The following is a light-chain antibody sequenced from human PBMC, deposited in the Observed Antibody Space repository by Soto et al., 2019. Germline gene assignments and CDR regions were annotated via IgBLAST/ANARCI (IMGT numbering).Light chain of an antibody. CDR3: TSYAGSNNLV. CDR1: SSNIGAGYD. V-gene: IGLV1-40*01. J-gene: IGLJ3*02. Sequence: QSVLTQPPSVSGAPGQTITISCTGSSSNIGAGYDVHWYQQLPGRAPKLIIYEVSKRPSGVPDRFSGSKSGNTASLTVSGLQAEDEADYYCTSYAGSNNLVFAGGTKLTVL. CDR2: EVS.